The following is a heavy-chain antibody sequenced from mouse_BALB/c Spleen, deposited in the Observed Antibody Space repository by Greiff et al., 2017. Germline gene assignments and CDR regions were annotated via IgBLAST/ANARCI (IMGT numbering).Heavy chain of an antibody. Sequence: EVKLQESGAELVKPGASVKLSCTASGFNIKDTYMHWVKQRPEQGLEWIGRIDPANGNTKYDPKFQGKATITADTSSNTAYLQLSSLTSEDTAVYYCAPLIYGSSYWFAYWGQGTLVTVSA. J-gene: IGHJ3*01. CDR1: GFNIKDTY. CDR3: APLIYGSSYWFAY. V-gene: IGHV14-3*02. CDR2: IDPANGNT. D-gene: IGHD1-1*01.